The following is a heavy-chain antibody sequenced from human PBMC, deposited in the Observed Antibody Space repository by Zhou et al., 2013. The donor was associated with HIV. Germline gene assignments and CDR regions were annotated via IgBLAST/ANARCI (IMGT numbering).Heavy chain of an antibody. Sequence: QVQLQESGPGLVKPSETLSLTCTVSGGSISSHYWSWIRQPPGKGLEWIGYIYYSGSTNYNPSLKSRVTISVDTSKNQFSLKLTSVTAADTAVYYCARGPPMDTAMAYYYYYYMDVWGKGTTVTVSS. D-gene: IGHD5-18*01. CDR3: ARGPPMDTAMAYYYYYYMDV. CDR2: IYYSGST. J-gene: IGHJ6*03. CDR1: GGSISSHY. V-gene: IGHV4-59*11.